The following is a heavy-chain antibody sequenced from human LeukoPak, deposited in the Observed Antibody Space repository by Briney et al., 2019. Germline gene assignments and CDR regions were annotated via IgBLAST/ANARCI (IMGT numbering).Heavy chain of an antibody. CDR2: ISPNSGGT. D-gene: IGHD3-9*01. V-gene: IGHV1-2*02. Sequence: GASVKVSCKASGYTFTGYYMHWVRQAPGQGLEWMGWISPNSGGTNYAQKFQGRVTMTRDTSISTAYMELSRLSSDDTAVYYCARVRRYFDFPDYWGQGTLVTVSS. CDR1: GYTFTGYY. CDR3: ARVRRYFDFPDY. J-gene: IGHJ4*02.